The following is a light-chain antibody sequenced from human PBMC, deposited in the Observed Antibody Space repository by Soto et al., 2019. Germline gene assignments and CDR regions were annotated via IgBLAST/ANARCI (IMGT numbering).Light chain of an antibody. V-gene: IGLV1-40*01. J-gene: IGLJ1*01. CDR3: QSYDSSLSGSRV. CDR2: HNS. CDR1: SSNIGAGYD. Sequence: QSVLTQPPSLSVAPGQRVTISCTGSSSNIGAGYDVHWYQQLPGTAPKLLIYHNSNRPSGVPDRFSGSKSGTSASLAITGLQAEDEADYYCQSYDSSLSGSRVFGTGTKLTVL.